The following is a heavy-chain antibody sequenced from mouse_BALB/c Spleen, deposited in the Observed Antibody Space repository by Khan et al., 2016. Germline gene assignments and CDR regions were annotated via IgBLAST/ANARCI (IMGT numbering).Heavy chain of an antibody. CDR1: GFTFTDYY. D-gene: IGHD1-1*01. V-gene: IGHV7-3*02. CDR2: IRKKSKGSTT. CDR3: ARDVTYGSSPYWYFDV. J-gene: IGHJ1*01. Sequence: EVELVESGGDLVQPGGSLRLSCATSGFTFTDYYMSWVRQPPGKALEWLGFIRKKSKGSTTEYSAAVKGRFTISRDNSQSIVYLQMNTLRAEDSATYYCARDVTYGSSPYWYFDVWGAGTTVTVSS.